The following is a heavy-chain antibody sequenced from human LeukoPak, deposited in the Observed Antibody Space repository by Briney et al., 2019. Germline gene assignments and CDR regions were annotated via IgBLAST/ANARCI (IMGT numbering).Heavy chain of an antibody. Sequence: GSLRLSCAASGFTFSSYAMHWVRQAPGKGLEWVAVISYDGSNKYYADSVKGRFTISRDNSKNTLYLQMNSPRAEDTAVYYCARDPGAVASRGYYYYGMDVWGQGTTVTVSS. D-gene: IGHD6-19*01. CDR2: ISYDGSNK. CDR1: GFTFSSYA. J-gene: IGHJ6*02. CDR3: ARDPGAVASRGYYYYGMDV. V-gene: IGHV3-30-3*01.